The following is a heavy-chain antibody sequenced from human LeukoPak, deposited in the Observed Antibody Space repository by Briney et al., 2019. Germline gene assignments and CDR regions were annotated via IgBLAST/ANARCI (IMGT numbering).Heavy chain of an antibody. Sequence: PGGSLRLSCAASAFTFSSYSMNWVRQAPGKVLEWISSITGTTDYKLYAQSVKGRFIISRDNAQNSLYLQMNSLRAEDTAVYYCARVGTPMVTIVAPYYMDVWGKGTTVTVSS. J-gene: IGHJ6*03. D-gene: IGHD5-18*01. V-gene: IGHV3-21*01. CDR1: AFTFSSYS. CDR2: ITGTTDYK. CDR3: ARVGTPMVTIVAPYYMDV.